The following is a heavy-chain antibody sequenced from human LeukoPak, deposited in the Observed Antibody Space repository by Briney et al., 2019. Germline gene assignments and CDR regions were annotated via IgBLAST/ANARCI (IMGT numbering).Heavy chain of an antibody. D-gene: IGHD4/OR15-4a*01. CDR2: INHGGST. J-gene: IGHJ4*02. CDR1: GGSLSGYY. V-gene: IGHV4-34*01. Sequence: SETLSLTCAVYGGSLSGYYWSWIRQSPGKGLEWIGEINHGGSTNYNPSLKSRDTMSVDTSKNHFSLKLSSVTAADTAVYFCAREGRMSMGIEYWGQGTLVTVSS. CDR3: AREGRMSMGIEY.